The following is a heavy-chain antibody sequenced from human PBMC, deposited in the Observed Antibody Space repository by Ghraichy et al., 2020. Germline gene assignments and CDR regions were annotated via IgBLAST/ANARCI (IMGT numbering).Heavy chain of an antibody. CDR2: IYYSGST. J-gene: IGHJ1*01. D-gene: IGHD6-19*01. CDR3: ARIPEIIAVAAPMGFQH. CDR1: GGSISSSSYY. V-gene: IGHV4-39*07. Sequence: SETLSLTCTVSGGSISSSSYYWGWIRQPPGKGLEWIGSIYYSGSTYYNPSLKSRVTISVDTSKNQFSLKLSSVTAADTAVYYCARIPEIIAVAAPMGFQHWGQGTLVTVSS.